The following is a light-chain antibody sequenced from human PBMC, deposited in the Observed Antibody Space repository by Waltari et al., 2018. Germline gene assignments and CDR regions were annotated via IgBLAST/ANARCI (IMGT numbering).Light chain of an antibody. V-gene: IGLV2-8*01. CDR1: SSDVGGHNY. CDR3: SSYAGSNNVV. J-gene: IGLJ2*01. Sequence: QSALTQPPSASGSPGQSVTISCTGTSSDVGGHNYVSWYQQHPGKAPKLMIYEVSKRPAGVPGRFAGSKAGNTAALTGSGLQAEDEADYYCSSYAGSNNVVFGGGTKLTVL. CDR2: EVS.